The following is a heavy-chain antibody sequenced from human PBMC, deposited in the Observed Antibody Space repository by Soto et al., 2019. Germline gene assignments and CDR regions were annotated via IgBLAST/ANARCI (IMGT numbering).Heavy chain of an antibody. J-gene: IGHJ4*02. CDR2: IKQDGSEK. Sequence: LRLSCAASGFTFSSYWMSWVRQAPGKGLEWVANIKQDGSEKYYVDSVKGRFTISRDNAKNSLYLQMNSLRAEDTAVYYRARDGYSYGYSVGDYWGQGTLVTVSS. D-gene: IGHD5-18*01. CDR3: ARDGYSYGYSVGDY. V-gene: IGHV3-7*01. CDR1: GFTFSSYW.